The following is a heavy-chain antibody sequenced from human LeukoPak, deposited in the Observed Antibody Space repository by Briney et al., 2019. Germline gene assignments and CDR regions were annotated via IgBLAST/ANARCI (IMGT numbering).Heavy chain of an antibody. CDR3: ARDLNDYGDHHAFDI. V-gene: IGHV1-46*01. CDR1: GYTYTSYY. CDR2: NNPSGGST. J-gene: IGHJ3*02. D-gene: IGHD4-17*01. Sequence: GASEKVSCKASGYTYTSYYMHWVRQAAGQWLEWMGINNPSGGSTSYAQKFQGRVTMTRDTSTSTVYMELSSLRSEDTAVYYCARDLNDYGDHHAFDIWGQGTMVTVSS.